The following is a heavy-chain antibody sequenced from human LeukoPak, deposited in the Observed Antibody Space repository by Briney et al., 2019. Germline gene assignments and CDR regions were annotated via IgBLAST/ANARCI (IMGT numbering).Heavy chain of an antibody. Sequence: PSQTLSLTCTVSGGSISSGSSFWTWIRPPAGKGLEWIGRIYTGGTTYYNPSLKSRVTISVDTSKNQFSLKLSSVTAADTAVYYCARDVGGYSYGYRPTELYWYFDLWGRGTRVTVSS. CDR3: ARDVGGYSYGYRPTELYWYFDL. CDR2: IYTGGTT. D-gene: IGHD5-18*01. J-gene: IGHJ2*01. CDR1: GGSISSGSSF. V-gene: IGHV4-61*02.